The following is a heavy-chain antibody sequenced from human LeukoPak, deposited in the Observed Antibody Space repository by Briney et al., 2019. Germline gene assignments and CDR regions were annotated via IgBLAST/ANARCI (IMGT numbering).Heavy chain of an antibody. CDR3: ARPLSSGYYFLGAFDI. CDR2: IIPIFGTA. J-gene: IGHJ3*02. CDR1: GGTFSSYA. D-gene: IGHD3-22*01. Sequence: SVKVSCKASGGTFSSYAISWVRQAPGQGLEWMGGIIPIFGTANYAQKFQGRVTITADESTSTAYMELSSLRSEDTAVYYCARPLSSGYYFLGAFDIWAKGQWSPSLQ. V-gene: IGHV1-69*13.